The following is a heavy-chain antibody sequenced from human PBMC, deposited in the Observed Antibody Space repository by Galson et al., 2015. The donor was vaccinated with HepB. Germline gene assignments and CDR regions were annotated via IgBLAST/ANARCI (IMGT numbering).Heavy chain of an antibody. Sequence: SVKVSCKVSGYTLTELSMHWVRQAPGKGLEWMGGFDPEDGETIYAQKFQGRVTMTEDTSTDTAYMELSSLRSEDTAVYYRATVAAAGLVVWYWGQGTLVTVSS. D-gene: IGHD6-13*01. CDR2: FDPEDGET. V-gene: IGHV1-24*01. CDR1: GYTLTELS. J-gene: IGHJ4*02. CDR3: ATVAAAGLVVWY.